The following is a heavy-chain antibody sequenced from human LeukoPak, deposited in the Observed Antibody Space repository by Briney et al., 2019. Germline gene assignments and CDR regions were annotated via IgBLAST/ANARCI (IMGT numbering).Heavy chain of an antibody. CDR1: GGSISSYY. Sequence: KPSETLSLTCTVSGGSISSYYWSWIRQPPGKGLEWIGYIYYSGSTNYKSSLKSRVTISVDTSKNQFSLKLSSVTAADTAVYYCARETSQKGAHYMDVWGKGTTVTISS. D-gene: IGHD3-16*01. J-gene: IGHJ6*03. CDR2: IYYSGST. CDR3: ARETSQKGAHYMDV. V-gene: IGHV4-59*01.